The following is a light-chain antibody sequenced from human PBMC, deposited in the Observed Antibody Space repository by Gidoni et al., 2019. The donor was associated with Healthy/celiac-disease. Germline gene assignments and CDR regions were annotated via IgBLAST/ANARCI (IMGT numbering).Light chain of an antibody. V-gene: IGLV1-40*01. CDR3: QSYDSSLSGYV. CDR1: SSNIGSGYD. Sequence: QSVLTQPPSVSGAPGQRVTSSCTGSSSNIGSGYDVTWYQQLPGTAPKLLIYGNSNRPSGVPDRFSGSKSGTSASLAITGLQAEDEADYYCQSYDSSLSGYVFGTGTKVTVL. CDR2: GNS. J-gene: IGLJ1*01.